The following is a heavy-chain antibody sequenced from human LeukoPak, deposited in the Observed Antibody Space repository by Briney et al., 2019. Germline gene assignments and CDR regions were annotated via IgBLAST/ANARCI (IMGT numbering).Heavy chain of an antibody. CDR1: GFTFTTSW. J-gene: IGHJ6*02. CDR2: IKSDGSDI. Sequence: GGSLRLSCAASGFTFTTSWMHWFRQAPGKGLVWVSRIKSDGSDITYADSVKGRFTISRDNAKNTLYLQMNSLRAEDTAVYYCTSDRVYFGLDVWGQGTTVTVSS. CDR3: TSDRVYFGLDV. V-gene: IGHV3-74*01.